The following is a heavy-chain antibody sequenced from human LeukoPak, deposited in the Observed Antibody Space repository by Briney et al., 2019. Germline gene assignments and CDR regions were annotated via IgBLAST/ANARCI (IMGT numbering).Heavy chain of an antibody. CDR2: IWYDGSNK. Sequence: GGSLRLSCAASGFNFNTYTMNWVRQAPGKGLEWVAVIWYDGSNKYYADSVKGRFTISRDNSKNTLYLQMNSLRAEDTAVYYCARANTYDSNYYYGMDVWGQGTTVTVSS. CDR1: GFNFNTYT. J-gene: IGHJ6*02. D-gene: IGHD5-12*01. V-gene: IGHV3-33*08. CDR3: ARANTYDSNYYYGMDV.